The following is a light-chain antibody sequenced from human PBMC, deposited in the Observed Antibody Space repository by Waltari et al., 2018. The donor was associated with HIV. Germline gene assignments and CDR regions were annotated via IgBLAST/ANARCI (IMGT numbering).Light chain of an antibody. CDR2: DVS. V-gene: IGLV2-11*01. CDR1: NSDVGGYNW. J-gene: IGLJ3*02. CDR3: YSYVGNFTWV. Sequence: QSALTQPRSVSGSPGQSVTISCTGTNSDVGGYNWLTRYQQHPGKVPKLMVYDVSKRPAGVPERFSASKSDNTAYLTISGLQADDEGDYYCYSYVGNFTWVFGGGTILTVL.